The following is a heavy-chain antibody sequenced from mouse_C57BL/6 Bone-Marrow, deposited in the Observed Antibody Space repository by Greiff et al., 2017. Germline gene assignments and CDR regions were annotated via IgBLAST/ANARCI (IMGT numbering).Heavy chain of an antibody. J-gene: IGHJ1*03. V-gene: IGHV6-3*01. CDR2: IRLKSDNYAT. CDR1: GFTFSNYW. D-gene: IGHD1-1*01. Sequence: DVKLVESGGGLVQPGGSMKLSCVASGFTFSNYWMNWVRQSPEKGLEWVAQIRLKSDNYATHYAESVKGRFTISRDNSKSSVDLQMNNLRAEDTGIYYCAGGGVVAPYWYFDVWGTGTTVTVSS. CDR3: AGGGVVAPYWYFDV.